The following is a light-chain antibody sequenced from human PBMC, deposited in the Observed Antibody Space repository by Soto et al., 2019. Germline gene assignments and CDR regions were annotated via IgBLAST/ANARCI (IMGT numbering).Light chain of an antibody. J-gene: IGKJ5*01. CDR3: QQYNNWPLT. CDR2: GAS. V-gene: IGKV3-15*01. Sequence: EIVMTQSPATLFLSPGERATLSCRARQSVSSNLAWYQQKPGLAPRLLIYGASTRATGIPARFSGSGSGTEFTLTISSLQSEDFAVYYCQQYNNWPLTFGQGTRLEIK. CDR1: QSVSSN.